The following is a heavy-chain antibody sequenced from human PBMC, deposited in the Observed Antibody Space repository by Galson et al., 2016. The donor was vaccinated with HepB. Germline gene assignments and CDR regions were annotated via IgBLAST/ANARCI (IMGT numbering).Heavy chain of an antibody. CDR3: ASYSGYFPGN. D-gene: IGHD3-9*01. J-gene: IGHJ4*02. V-gene: IGHV3-48*03. Sequence: SLRLSCAASGFTFSSYEMNWVRQAPGKGLEWVSYISSSGNTIYYADSVKGRFTISRDNAKNSLYLQTNSLRAEDTAVYYCASYSGYFPGNWGQGTLVTVSS. CDR1: GFTFSSYE. CDR2: ISSSGNTI.